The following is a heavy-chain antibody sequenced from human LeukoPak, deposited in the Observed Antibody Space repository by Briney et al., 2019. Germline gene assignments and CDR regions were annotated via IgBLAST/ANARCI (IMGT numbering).Heavy chain of an antibody. Sequence: ASVKVSCKASGYTFTSYGISWVRQARGQGLEWMGWISAYNGNTNYAQKLQGRVTMTTDTSTSTAYMELRSLRSDDTAVYYCARGQRLRQQTVGVFYYMDVWGKGTTVTVSS. CDR1: GYTFTSYG. V-gene: IGHV1-18*01. CDR3: ARGQRLRQQTVGVFYYMDV. CDR2: ISAYNGNT. J-gene: IGHJ6*03. D-gene: IGHD6-13*01.